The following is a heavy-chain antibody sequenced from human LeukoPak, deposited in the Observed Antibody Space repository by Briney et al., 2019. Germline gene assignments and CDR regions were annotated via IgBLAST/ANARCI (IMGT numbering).Heavy chain of an antibody. CDR1: GFTLSNYW. Sequence: GGSLRLSCATSGFTLSNYWMTWVRQAPGKGLEWVASIKQDGSEKYYVDSVKGRFTISRDNAKNSLYLQMNSLRAEDTAVYYCARDREYSSGWYYGYWGQGTLVTVSS. V-gene: IGHV3-7*03. CDR3: ARDREYSSGWYYGY. D-gene: IGHD6-19*01. J-gene: IGHJ4*02. CDR2: IKQDGSEK.